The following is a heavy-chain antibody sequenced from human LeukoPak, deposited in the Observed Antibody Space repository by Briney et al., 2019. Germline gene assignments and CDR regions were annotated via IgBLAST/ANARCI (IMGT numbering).Heavy chain of an antibody. V-gene: IGHV4-59*08. CDR2: IYYSGST. Sequence: SETLSLTCTVSGGSISSYYWSWIRQPPGKGLEWIGYIYYSGSTNYNPSLKSRVTISVDTSKNQFSLKLSSVTAADTAVYYCARALGRIATRRDAFDIWGQGTMVTVSS. CDR1: GGSISSYY. J-gene: IGHJ3*02. CDR3: ARALGRIATRRDAFDI. D-gene: IGHD6-6*01.